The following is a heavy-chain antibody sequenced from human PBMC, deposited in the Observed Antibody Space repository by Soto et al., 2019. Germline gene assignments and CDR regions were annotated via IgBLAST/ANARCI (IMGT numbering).Heavy chain of an antibody. Sequence: GGSLRLSCAASGFTFSSYGMHWVRQAPGKGLEWVAVISYDGSNKYYADSVKGRFTISRDNSKNTLYLQMNSLRAEDTAVYYCAKDSAGKFARMPKYYFDYWGQGTLVTVSS. CDR2: ISYDGSNK. CDR3: AKDSAGKFARMPKYYFDY. V-gene: IGHV3-30*18. D-gene: IGHD3-10*01. CDR1: GFTFSSYG. J-gene: IGHJ4*02.